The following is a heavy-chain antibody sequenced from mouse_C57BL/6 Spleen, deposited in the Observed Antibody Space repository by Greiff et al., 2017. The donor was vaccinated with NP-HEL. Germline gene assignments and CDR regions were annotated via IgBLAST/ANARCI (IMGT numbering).Heavy chain of an antibody. V-gene: IGHV1-82*01. D-gene: IGHD2-4*01. CDR2: IYPGDGDT. CDR1: GYAFSSSW. CDR3: ARGDYDEGYAMDY. J-gene: IGHJ4*01. Sequence: QVQLQQSGPELVKPGASVKISCKASGYAFSSSWMNWVKQRPGKGLEWIGRIYPGDGDTNYNGKLKGKATLTADKSSSTAYMQLSSLTSEDSAVYFCARGDYDEGYAMDYWGQGTSVTVSS.